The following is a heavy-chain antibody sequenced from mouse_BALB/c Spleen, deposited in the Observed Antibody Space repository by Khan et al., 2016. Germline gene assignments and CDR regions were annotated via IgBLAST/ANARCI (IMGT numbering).Heavy chain of an antibody. CDR1: GYSFTGYN. J-gene: IGHJ1*01. D-gene: IGHD2-10*02. CDR2: IDPYYGGT. V-gene: IGHV1S135*01. Sequence: MQLEESGPELEKPGASVKISCKASGYSFTGYNMNWVKQSNGKSLEWIGNIDPYYGGTSYNQKFKGKATLTVDKSSSTAYMQLKSLTSEDSAVYCCVRGYGNYVNWYFDVWGAGTTVTVSS. CDR3: VRGYGNYVNWYFDV.